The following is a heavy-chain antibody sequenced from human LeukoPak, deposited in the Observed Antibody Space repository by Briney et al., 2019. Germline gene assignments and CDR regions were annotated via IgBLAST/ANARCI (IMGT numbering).Heavy chain of an antibody. V-gene: IGHV1-69*05. CDR3: ASYYCSSTSCSRPDAFDI. CDR2: IIPIFGTA. CDR1: GGTFSSYA. Sequence: VASVKVSCKASGGTFSSYAISWVRQAPGQGLEWMGGIIPIFGTANYAQKFQGRVQITTDESPSTDYMELRSVRSEETAVYYCASYYCSSTSCSRPDAFDIWGQGTMVTVSS. J-gene: IGHJ3*02. D-gene: IGHD2-2*01.